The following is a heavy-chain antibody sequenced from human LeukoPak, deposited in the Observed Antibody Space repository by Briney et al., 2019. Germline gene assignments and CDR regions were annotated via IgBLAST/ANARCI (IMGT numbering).Heavy chain of an antibody. J-gene: IGHJ4*02. Sequence: SVKVFCTASGGTFRNYPISWVRQAPGQGLEWMGGILPIFRMTNYAEKFQGRVTITADESTTTAYLELSSLRSEDTAVYYCAICSSTWSGDRPDSWGQGSLVTVSS. CDR2: ILPIFRMT. D-gene: IGHD2-2*01. CDR3: AICSSTWSGDRPDS. V-gene: IGHV1-69*01. CDR1: GGTFRNYP.